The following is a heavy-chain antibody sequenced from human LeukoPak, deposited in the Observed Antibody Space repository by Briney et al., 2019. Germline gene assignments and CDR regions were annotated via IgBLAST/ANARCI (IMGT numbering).Heavy chain of an antibody. J-gene: IGHJ4*02. D-gene: IGHD2-2*01. Sequence: SETLSLTCTVSGGSISSGDYYWSWIRQPPGKGLEWMGYIYYSGSTYYNPSLKSRVTISVDTSKNQFSLKLSSVTAADTAVYYCATSAFGYCSSTSCYAPDYWGQGTLVTVSS. CDR3: ATSAFGYCSSTSCYAPDY. V-gene: IGHV4-30-4*01. CDR1: GGSISSGDYY. CDR2: IYYSGST.